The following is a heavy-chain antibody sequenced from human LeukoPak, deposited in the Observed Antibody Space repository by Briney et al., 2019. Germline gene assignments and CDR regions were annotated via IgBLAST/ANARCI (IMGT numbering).Heavy chain of an antibody. Sequence: PGGSLRLSCAASGFTFSSYAMSWVRQAPGKGLEWVSIISGSGDNTYYADSVKGRFTISRDNSKNTLYLQMNSLRAEDTAIYYCAKAPSVIAWIDYWGQGTLVTVSS. CDR2: ISGSGDNT. V-gene: IGHV3-23*01. CDR3: AKAPSVIAWIDY. D-gene: IGHD3-10*01. CDR1: GFTFSSYA. J-gene: IGHJ4*02.